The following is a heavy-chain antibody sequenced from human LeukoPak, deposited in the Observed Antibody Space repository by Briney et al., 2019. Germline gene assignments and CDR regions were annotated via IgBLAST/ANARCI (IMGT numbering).Heavy chain of an antibody. CDR1: GFTLSNYA. CDR3: ARDLGLGRGWYGGDY. Sequence: PGGSLRLSCAASGFTLSNYAMHWVRQAPGKGLEWVAIISNDGSKKYYADSVKGRFTLSRENSKHTVYLKMNSLRGQDTAVYYCARDLGLGRGWYGGDYWGQGTLVTVSS. V-gene: IGHV3-30-3*01. D-gene: IGHD6-19*01. J-gene: IGHJ4*02. CDR2: ISNDGSKK.